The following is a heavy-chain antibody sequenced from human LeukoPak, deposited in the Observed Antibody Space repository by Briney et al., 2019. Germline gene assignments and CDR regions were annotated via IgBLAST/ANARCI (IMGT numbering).Heavy chain of an antibody. CDR2: ISGDGGST. V-gene: IGHV3-43*02. Sequence: PGGSLRLSCAASGFTFDDYAMHWVRQAPGKGLERASLISGDGGSTYYADSVKGRFTISRDNSKNSLYLQMNSLRTEDTALYYCAKPWTGYSSSWYFYYFDYWGQGTLVTVSS. CDR3: AKPWTGYSSSWYFYYFDY. CDR1: GFTFDDYA. D-gene: IGHD6-13*01. J-gene: IGHJ4*02.